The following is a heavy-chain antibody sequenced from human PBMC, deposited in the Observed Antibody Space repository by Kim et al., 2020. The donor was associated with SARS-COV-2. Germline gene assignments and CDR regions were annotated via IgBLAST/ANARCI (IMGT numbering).Heavy chain of an antibody. J-gene: IGHJ4*02. CDR3: ATRPLGAFDS. D-gene: IGHD3-16*01. CDR2: IYYNGNT. V-gene: IGHV4-39*01. CDR1: GGSISNSDYF. Sequence: SETLSLTCAVFGGSISNSDYFWGWIRQPPGKGLEWIGSIYYNGNTYFNPSLRGRVTVSLDTSKNQFSLKLSSVTAADTAVYYCATRPLGAFDSWGQGTLV.